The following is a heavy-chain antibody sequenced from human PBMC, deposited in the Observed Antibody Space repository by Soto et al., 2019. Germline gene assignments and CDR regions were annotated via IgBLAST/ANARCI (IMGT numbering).Heavy chain of an antibody. V-gene: IGHV1-69*06. J-gene: IGHJ4*02. Sequence: QVQLVQSGAEVKKPGSSVKVSCKASGGTFSSYAISWVRQAPGQGLEWMGGIIPIFGTANYAQKFQGRVMITADKSTSTAYMELSSLRSEDTAVYYCARDPHSSGWYYFDYWGQGTLVTVSS. CDR3: ARDPHSSGWYYFDY. D-gene: IGHD6-19*01. CDR2: IIPIFGTA. CDR1: GGTFSSYA.